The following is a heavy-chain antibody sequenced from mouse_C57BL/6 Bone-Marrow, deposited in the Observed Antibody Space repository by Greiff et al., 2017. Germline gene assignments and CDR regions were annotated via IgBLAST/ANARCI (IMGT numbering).Heavy chain of an antibody. D-gene: IGHD2-5*01. Sequence: VQLQQSGAELVRPGASVKLSCTASGFNIKDYYMHWVKQRPEQGLEWIGRIDPEDGDTEYDPKFQGKATMTADTSSNTAYLQLSSLTSEDSAVYYCTTNYSNYVDYWGQGTTLTVSS. V-gene: IGHV14-1*01. CDR3: TTNYSNYVDY. CDR1: GFNIKDYY. J-gene: IGHJ2*01. CDR2: IDPEDGDT.